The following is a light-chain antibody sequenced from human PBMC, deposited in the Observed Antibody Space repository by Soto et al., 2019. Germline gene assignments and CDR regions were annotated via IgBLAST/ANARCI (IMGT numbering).Light chain of an antibody. Sequence: DIQMTQSPSTLSASVGDRVTITCRASHSISNLLAWYQQKPGKAPKVMIYDISNLESGVPSRFSGSGSGTDFTLPISSLQPEDFATYYCQEYNTFSYAFGQGTRLEI. CDR3: QEYNTFSYA. CDR2: DIS. CDR1: HSISNL. J-gene: IGKJ2*01. V-gene: IGKV1-5*01.